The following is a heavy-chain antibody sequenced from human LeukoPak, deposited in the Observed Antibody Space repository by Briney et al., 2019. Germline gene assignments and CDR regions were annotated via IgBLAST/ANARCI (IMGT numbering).Heavy chain of an antibody. J-gene: IGHJ6*03. V-gene: IGHV3-7*01. CDR2: INQAGSEK. CDR1: GFTFNGYW. Sequence: GGSLRLSCAASGFTFNGYWMTWVRQAPGKGLEWVANINQAGSEKYYVDSVKGRFTISRDNAKNSLYLQMNSLRAEDTAVYYCARGPSSYFYMDVWGKGTTVTISS. CDR3: ARGPSSYFYMDV.